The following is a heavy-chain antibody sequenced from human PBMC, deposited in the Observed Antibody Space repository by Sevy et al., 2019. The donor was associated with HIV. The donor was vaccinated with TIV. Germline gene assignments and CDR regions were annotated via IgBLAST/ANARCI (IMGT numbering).Heavy chain of an antibody. CDR3: ARDSTTRPRVLDY. V-gene: IGHV4-59*01. CDR2: IYFTGNT. CDR1: GGSISSYF. J-gene: IGHJ4*01. Sequence: SETLSLTCSVSGGSISSYFWTWVRQSPGKGLEWIGNIYFTGNTDYSPSLKSRVTLSLDTSMSQFSLTLKSVTAADTAIYFCARDSTTRPRVLDYWGHGTLVTVSS. D-gene: IGHD1-1*01.